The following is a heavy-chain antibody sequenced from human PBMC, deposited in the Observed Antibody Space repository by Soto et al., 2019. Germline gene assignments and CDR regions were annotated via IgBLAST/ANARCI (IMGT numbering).Heavy chain of an antibody. J-gene: IGHJ4*02. CDR2: IYYSGST. Sequence: SETLSLTCTVSGGSISSGDYYWSWIRQPPGKGLEWIGYIYYSGSTYYDPSLKSRVTISVDTSKNQFSLKLSSVTAADTAVYYCARMAGDSSGYYGFDYWGQGTLVTVSS. CDR1: GGSISSGDYY. V-gene: IGHV4-30-4*01. D-gene: IGHD3-22*01. CDR3: ARMAGDSSGYYGFDY.